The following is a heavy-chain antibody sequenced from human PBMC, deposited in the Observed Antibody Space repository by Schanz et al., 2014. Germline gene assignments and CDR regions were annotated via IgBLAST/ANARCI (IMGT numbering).Heavy chain of an antibody. CDR1: GFTVSNNY. J-gene: IGHJ4*02. D-gene: IGHD2-15*01. CDR3: AAGGGFLIDY. Sequence: EVQLVESGGGLVQPGGSLRLSCAASGFTVSNNYMSWVRQAPGKGLEWVAIIRPDGSDQHYVDSVKGRFTISRDNAKSSLYLQMNSLRAEDTAVYYCAAGGGFLIDYWGQGTLVTVSS. CDR2: IRPDGSDQ. V-gene: IGHV3-7*01.